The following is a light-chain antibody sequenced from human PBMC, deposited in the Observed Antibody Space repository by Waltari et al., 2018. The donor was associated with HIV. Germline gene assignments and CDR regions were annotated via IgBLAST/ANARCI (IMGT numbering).Light chain of an antibody. Sequence: QSALTQPPSVSGSPGQSVTISCTGTSSDVGGYNRVSWYQQPPGTAPKLIIYEVINPPSGVPDRFSGSKSGNTASLTISGLQAEDEADYYCSSYTSSITWVFGGGTKLTVL. CDR1: SSDVGGYNR. CDR3: SSYTSSITWV. J-gene: IGLJ3*02. V-gene: IGLV2-18*02. CDR2: EVI.